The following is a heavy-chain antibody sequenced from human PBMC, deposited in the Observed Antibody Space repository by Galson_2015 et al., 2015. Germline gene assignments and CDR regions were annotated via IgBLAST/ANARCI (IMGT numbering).Heavy chain of an antibody. V-gene: IGHV3-74*01. Sequence: SLRLSCAASGFTLSSKWMEWVRQAPGKGLVWVSRINSDGSSTTYTDSVKGRFTISRDNAKNTLYLQMNSLRAEDTAVYYCVRDGVYRYGYGYGGSFCYYMDVWGKGTTVTVSS. CDR2: INSDGSST. J-gene: IGHJ6*03. D-gene: IGHD5-18*01. CDR3: VRDGVYRYGYGYGGSFCYYMDV. CDR1: GFTLSSKW.